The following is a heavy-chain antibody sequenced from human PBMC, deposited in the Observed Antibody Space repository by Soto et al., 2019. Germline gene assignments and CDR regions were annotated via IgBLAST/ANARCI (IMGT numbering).Heavy chain of an antibody. CDR2: VNPNSGDT. J-gene: IGHJ3*01. V-gene: IGHV1-8*01. D-gene: IGHD2-21*02. Sequence: QVQLVQSGAEVKKPGASVKVSCKASGYSFTSYDMNWVRQAPGQGLEWMGWVNPNSGDTDYAQKFQDRVTMTTDTSIRTAYMELSSLRSEDMAVYYCARVSFLAPVTGAEIFDFWGQGTMVTVSS. CDR3: ARVSFLAPVTGAEIFDF. CDR1: GYSFTSYD.